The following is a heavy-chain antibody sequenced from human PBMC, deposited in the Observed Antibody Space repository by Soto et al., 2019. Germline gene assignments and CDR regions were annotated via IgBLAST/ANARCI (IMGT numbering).Heavy chain of an antibody. D-gene: IGHD3-10*01. J-gene: IGHJ4*02. Sequence: QVQLQESGPGLVKPSQTLSLTCTVSGGSISSGGYYWRWIRQHPGKGLEWIGYIYYSGSTYYNPSLKSRVTISVDTSKNQFSLKLSSVTAADTAVYYCARGASYYKLTWYYFDYWGQGTLVTVSS. CDR1: GGSISSGGYY. CDR2: IYYSGST. V-gene: IGHV4-31*03. CDR3: ARGASYYKLTWYYFDY.